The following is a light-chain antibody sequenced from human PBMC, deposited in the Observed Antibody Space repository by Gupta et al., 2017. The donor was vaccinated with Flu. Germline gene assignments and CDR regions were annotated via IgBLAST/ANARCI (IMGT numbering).Light chain of an antibody. J-gene: IGKJ2*01. CDR3: QQPNSFPST. CDR1: QGINRW. CDR2: GAS. Sequence: DTELTQSPSSVSASLGDRVTITCRASQGINRWLAWFQQKPGKAPRLLIYGASRVQSGVPSRFSGSGSGTDFTLTITSRQPEDFATYYCQQPNSFPSTFGQGTKLDI. V-gene: IGKV1-12*02.